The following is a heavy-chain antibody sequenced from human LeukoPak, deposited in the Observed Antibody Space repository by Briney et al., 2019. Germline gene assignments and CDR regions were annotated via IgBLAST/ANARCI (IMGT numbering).Heavy chain of an antibody. V-gene: IGHV3-30*18. CDR3: AKGGNVCLIDY. CDR2: ISYDGSNK. Sequence: GGSLRLSCAASGFTFSSYGMHWVRQARGKGLEWVAVISYDGSNKYYADSVKGRFTISRDNSKNTLYLQMNSLRAEDTAVYYCAKGGNVCLIDYWGQGTLVTVSS. D-gene: IGHD3-10*01. J-gene: IGHJ4*02. CDR1: GFTFSSYG.